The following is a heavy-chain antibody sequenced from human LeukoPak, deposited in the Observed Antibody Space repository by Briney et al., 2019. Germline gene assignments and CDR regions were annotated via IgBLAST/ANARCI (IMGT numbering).Heavy chain of an antibody. CDR3: ARGGVVAGADYYYYGMDV. J-gene: IGHJ6*02. Sequence: GGSLRLSCAASGFTFSNYSMHWVLQAPGNGLESVSSISTSSSYIYYADSVKGRFTIARDNAKNSLFLQMSGLRAEDTAVYYCARGGVVAGADYYYYGMDVWGQGTTVTVSS. V-gene: IGHV3-21*01. CDR2: ISTSSSYI. D-gene: IGHD6-19*01. CDR1: GFTFSNYS.